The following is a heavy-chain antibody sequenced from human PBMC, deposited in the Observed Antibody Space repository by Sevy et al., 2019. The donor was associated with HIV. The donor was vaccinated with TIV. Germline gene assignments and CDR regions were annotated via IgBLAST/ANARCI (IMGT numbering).Heavy chain of an antibody. V-gene: IGHV3-9*01. CDR1: GFTFDDYA. Sequence: GGSLRLSCAASGFTFDDYAMHWVRQAPGKGLEWVSGISWNSGSIGYAHSVKGRFTISRDNAKNSLYLQMNSLRAEDTALYYCAKDRGEYSSSSWYNWFDPWGQGTLVTVSS. CDR3: AKDRGEYSSSSWYNWFDP. CDR2: ISWNSGSI. J-gene: IGHJ5*02. D-gene: IGHD6-6*01.